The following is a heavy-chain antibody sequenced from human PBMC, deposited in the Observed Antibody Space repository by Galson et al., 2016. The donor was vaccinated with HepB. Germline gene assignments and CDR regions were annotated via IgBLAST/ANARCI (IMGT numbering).Heavy chain of an antibody. J-gene: IGHJ6*02. Sequence: QSGAEVKKPGESLKISCKGSGYSFTRYYIAWVRQMPGKGLEWMGIIYPSDSDTRYSPSFQGQVTLSADKSINTAYLQWSSLKASDTAMYYCARRRDILTGYHSYYYVMDVWGQGTTVTVSS. CDR2: IYPSDSDT. V-gene: IGHV5-51*01. CDR1: GYSFTRYY. CDR3: ARRRDILTGYHSYYYVMDV. D-gene: IGHD3-9*01.